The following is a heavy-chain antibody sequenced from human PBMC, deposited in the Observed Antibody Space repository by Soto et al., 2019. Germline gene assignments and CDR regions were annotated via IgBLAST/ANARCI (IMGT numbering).Heavy chain of an antibody. V-gene: IGHV3-23*01. CDR2: ISGSGGST. CDR1: GFTFSINA. J-gene: IGHJ6*02. Sequence: EVQLLESGGGLVQPGGSLRRSCAASGFTFSINAMSWVRQAPGKGLEWVSAISGSGGSTYYADSVKGRFTISRDNSNNTLYLQMNSLRAEDTAVYYCAKDNIAALTYYYYGMDVWGQGTTVTVSS. CDR3: AKDNIAALTYYYYGMDV. D-gene: IGHD6-6*01.